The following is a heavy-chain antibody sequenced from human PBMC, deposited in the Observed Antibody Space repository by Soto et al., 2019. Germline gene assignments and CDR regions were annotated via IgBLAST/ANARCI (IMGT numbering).Heavy chain of an antibody. D-gene: IGHD4-4*01. V-gene: IGHV4-59*01. J-gene: IGHJ5*02. CDR3: ARVSMSTVSWGFDP. CDR1: CDSITSNH. Sequence: SETLSLTCALSCDSITSNHWNWIRQPPGRGLEWIGYIYNSGTTKYNPSLKSRVIISVDTSKNQLSLKLSSVTAADTAVYYCARVSMSTVSWGFDPWGQGTLVTVSS. CDR2: IYNSGTT.